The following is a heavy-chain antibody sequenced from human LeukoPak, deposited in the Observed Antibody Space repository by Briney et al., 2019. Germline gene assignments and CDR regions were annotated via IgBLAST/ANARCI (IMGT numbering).Heavy chain of an antibody. V-gene: IGHV4-4*07. J-gene: IGHJ5*02. Sequence: SQTLSLTRTVSGGSISRYYWSGIRHPAGKGLECIGRIYTRGSTNYNPSLKSRVTLSVYTSQNQFSLKLSSVTAAGTVVYYCARDTSSYGSGRLSNRFDPWGQGTLVTVSS. D-gene: IGHD3-10*01. CDR2: IYTRGST. CDR3: ARDTSSYGSGRLSNRFDP. CDR1: GGSISRYY.